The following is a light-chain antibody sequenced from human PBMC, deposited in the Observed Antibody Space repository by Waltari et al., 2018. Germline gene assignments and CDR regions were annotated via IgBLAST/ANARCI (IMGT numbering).Light chain of an antibody. V-gene: IGKV1-9*01. J-gene: IGKJ3*01. Sequence: DIQLTQSPSFLSASVGDRVTITCRASQGISSYLAWYQQKPGQAPKLLIYAASTLPSGVPSRFSGRGSGTEFTLTISSLHPEDFATYCCQQLSSFGPGTKVDIK. CDR2: AAS. CDR3: QQLSS. CDR1: QGISSY.